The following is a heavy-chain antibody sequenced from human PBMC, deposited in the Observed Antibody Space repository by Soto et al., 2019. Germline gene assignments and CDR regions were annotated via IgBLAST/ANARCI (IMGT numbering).Heavy chain of an antibody. CDR3: AKDSGLPYSYYYGMDV. Sequence: GGSLRLSCVASGFTFDDYAMHWVRQAPGEGLEWVSGISWNGVSIGYADSVKGRFTISRDNAKNSLYLQMTSLRVEDTSLYYCAKDSGLPYSYYYGMDVWGQGTTVTVSS. J-gene: IGHJ6*02. D-gene: IGHD3-9*01. V-gene: IGHV3-9*01. CDR2: ISWNGVSI. CDR1: GFTFDDYA.